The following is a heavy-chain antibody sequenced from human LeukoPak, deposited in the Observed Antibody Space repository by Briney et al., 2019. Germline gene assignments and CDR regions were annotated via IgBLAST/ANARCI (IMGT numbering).Heavy chain of an antibody. V-gene: IGHV3-21*01. CDR2: ISSSSSYI. D-gene: IGHD6-19*01. Sequence: GGSLRLSCAASGFTFGSYSMNWVRQAPGKGLEWVSSISSSSSYIYYADSVKGRFTISRDNAKNSLYLQINSLRAEDTAVYYCARSPPAMAGNPFDYWGQGTLVTVSS. CDR3: ARSPPAMAGNPFDY. CDR1: GFTFGSYS. J-gene: IGHJ4*02.